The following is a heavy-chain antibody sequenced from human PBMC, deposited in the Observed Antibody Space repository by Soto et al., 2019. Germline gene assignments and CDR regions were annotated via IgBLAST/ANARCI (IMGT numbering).Heavy chain of an antibody. CDR3: ASAHLPTYYDFWSGYYDY. Sequence: SETLSLTCAVYGGSFSGYYWSWIRQPPGKGLEWIGEINHSGSTNYNPSLKSRVTISVDTSKNQFSLKLSSVTAADTAVYYCASAHLPTYYDFWSGYYDYWGQGTLVTVSS. CDR1: GGSFSGYY. D-gene: IGHD3-3*01. V-gene: IGHV4-34*01. J-gene: IGHJ4*02. CDR2: INHSGST.